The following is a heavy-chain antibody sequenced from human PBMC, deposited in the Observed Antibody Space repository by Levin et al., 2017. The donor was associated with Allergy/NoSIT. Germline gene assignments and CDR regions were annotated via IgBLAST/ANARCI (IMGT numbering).Heavy chain of an antibody. CDR2: IYHTGST. D-gene: IGHD2-21*01. Sequence: SETLSLTCTVSGDSITSAFWSWIRQSPGKGLEWIGYIYHTGSTSYNPSLENRVTISPDTSKNQVSLRMTSVTAADTAVYYCVRCGTGSWWYFDVWGRGNLVTVSS. CDR3: VRCGTGSWWYFDV. CDR1: GDSITSAF. V-gene: IGHV4-59*12. J-gene: IGHJ2*01.